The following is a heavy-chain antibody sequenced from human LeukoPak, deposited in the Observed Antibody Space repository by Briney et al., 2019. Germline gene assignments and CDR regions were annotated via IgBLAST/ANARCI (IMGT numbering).Heavy chain of an antibody. CDR3: TRDSRGYCSSTSCYTGDY. Sequence: GASVKVSCKASGGSFSSYVITWVRQAPGQGLEWMGRIIPVLGVSNFAQKFEGRVTITADKSTNTAHMELRRLESGDTAVYYCTRDSRGYCSSTSCYTGDYWGQGTLVTVSS. CDR2: IIPVLGVS. D-gene: IGHD2-2*02. CDR1: GGSFSSYV. V-gene: IGHV1-69*04. J-gene: IGHJ4*02.